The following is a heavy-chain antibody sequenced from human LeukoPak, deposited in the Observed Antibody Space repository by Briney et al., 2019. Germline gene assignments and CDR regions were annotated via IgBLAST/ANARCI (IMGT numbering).Heavy chain of an antibody. J-gene: IGHJ6*03. CDR2: MSPSATT. CDR3: ARYYGSGSYFHYMDV. D-gene: IGHD3-10*01. CDR1: GGSIRTFY. Sequence: SETLSLTCTVSGGSIRTFYLSWIRQPVGKGLEWIGRMSPSATTYNPSLKSRVTMSIDTSKSQFFLNLRSVTAADTAVYYCARYYGSGSYFHYMDVWGKGTTVTISS. V-gene: IGHV4-4*07.